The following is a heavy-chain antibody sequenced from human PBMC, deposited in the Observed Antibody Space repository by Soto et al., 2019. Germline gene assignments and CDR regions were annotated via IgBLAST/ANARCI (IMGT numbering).Heavy chain of an antibody. CDR2: INAGNGDA. CDR1: GYSFNMYY. J-gene: IGHJ4*02. CDR3: SREDY. Sequence: QVQLVQSGAEVKKPGASVKVSCKASGYSFNMYYIHWVRQAPGQGLEWMGWINAGNGDATYSQKSQGRVTITRDMSASTVYLDLSSLRSEDTALYYCSREDYWGQGTLVTVAS. V-gene: IGHV1-3*01.